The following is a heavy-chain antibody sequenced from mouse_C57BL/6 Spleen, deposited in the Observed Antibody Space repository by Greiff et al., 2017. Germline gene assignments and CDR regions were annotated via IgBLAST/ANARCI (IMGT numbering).Heavy chain of an antibody. CDR2: IYPRSGNT. CDR1: GYTFTSYG. Sequence: VQLVESGAELARPGASVKLSCKASGYTFTSYGISWVKQRTGQGLEWIGEIYPRSGNTYYNEKFKGKATLTADKSSSTAYLGLRSLTAEVSAVYFCARKGYGPFYAIDYWGQGTSVTVSS. J-gene: IGHJ4*01. D-gene: IGHD1-2*01. V-gene: IGHV1-81*01. CDR3: ARKGYGPFYAIDY.